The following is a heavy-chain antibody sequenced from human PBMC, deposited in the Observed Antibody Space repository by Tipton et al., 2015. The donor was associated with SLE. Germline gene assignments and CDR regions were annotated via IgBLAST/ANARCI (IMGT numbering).Heavy chain of an antibody. V-gene: IGHV3-30*18. CDR3: AKGRLVNYYGSGSPSDYYYYYGMDV. Sequence: SLRLSCAASGFTFSSYAMSWVRQAPGKGLEWVAVTSYDGRSENYADSVRGRFTISRDNSKNTLYLQMNSLRAEDTAVYYCAKGRLVNYYGSGSPSDYYYYYGMDVWGQGTTVTVSS. CDR2: TSYDGRSE. J-gene: IGHJ6*02. D-gene: IGHD3-10*01. CDR1: GFTFSSYA.